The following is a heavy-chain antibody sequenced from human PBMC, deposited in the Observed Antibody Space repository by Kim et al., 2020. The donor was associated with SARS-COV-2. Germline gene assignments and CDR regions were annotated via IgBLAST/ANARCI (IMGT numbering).Heavy chain of an antibody. J-gene: IGHJ5*02. CDR1: GYTFTSYG. CDR2: ISAYNGNT. Sequence: ASVKVSCKASGYTFTSYGISWVRQAPGQGLEWMGWISAYNGNTNYAQKLQGRVTMTTDTSTSTAYMELRSLRSDDTAVYYCARDHDSSGYSWFDPWGQGTLVTVSS. D-gene: IGHD3-22*01. CDR3: ARDHDSSGYSWFDP. V-gene: IGHV1-18*01.